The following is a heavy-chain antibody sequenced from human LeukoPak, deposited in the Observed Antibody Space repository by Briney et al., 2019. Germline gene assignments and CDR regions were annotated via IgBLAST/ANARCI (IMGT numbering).Heavy chain of an antibody. J-gene: IGHJ3*02. Sequence: PSETLSLTCAVSGVSTSGSYYYWGWIRQPPGKGLEWIGSVYYSGNTYYNPSLKSRVTISVDMSKKQLSLKLTSVTAADTAIYCCVREYGFMTTVFHAFDIWGQGTMVTVSS. CDR3: VREYGFMTTVFHAFDI. CDR1: GVSTSGSYYY. D-gene: IGHD4-17*01. V-gene: IGHV4-39*07. CDR2: VYYSGNT.